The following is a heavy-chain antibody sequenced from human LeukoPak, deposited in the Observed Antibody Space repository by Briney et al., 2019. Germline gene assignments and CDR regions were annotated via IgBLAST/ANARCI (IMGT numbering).Heavy chain of an antibody. CDR2: ISTTSSSI. V-gene: IGHV3-48*01. D-gene: IGHD3-3*01. J-gene: IGHJ4*02. CDR1: GFTFNKYN. CDR3: AKTQGSYYDFWSGYYPYYFDY. Sequence: GGSLRLSCAASGFTFNKYNMNWVRQAPGKGLEWISYISTTSSSIYYADSVKGRFTISRDNAKNSLFLQMDSLRAEDTAVYYCAKTQGSYYDFWSGYYPYYFDYWGQGTLVTVSS.